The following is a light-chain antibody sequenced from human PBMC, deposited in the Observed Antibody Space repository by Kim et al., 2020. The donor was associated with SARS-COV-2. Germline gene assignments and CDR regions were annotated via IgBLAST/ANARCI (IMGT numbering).Light chain of an antibody. CDR3: QKYGSAPYT. J-gene: IGKJ2*01. V-gene: IGKV1-27*01. CDR2: AAS. Sequence: SADVGDRVTITCRASQGINNNLAWYQQKPGKVPQLLIYAASALQSGVPSRFSGSGSGTHFTLTISSLQPEDVATYYCQKYGSAPYTVGQGTKLEI. CDR1: QGINNN.